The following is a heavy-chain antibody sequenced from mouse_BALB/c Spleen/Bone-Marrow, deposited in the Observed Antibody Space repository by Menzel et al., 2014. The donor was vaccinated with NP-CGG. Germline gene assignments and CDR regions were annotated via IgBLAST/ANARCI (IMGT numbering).Heavy chain of an antibody. CDR3: VAYYRYDGSYAKDY. D-gene: IGHD2-14*01. V-gene: IGHV14-1*02. CDR1: GFNIKDYY. CDR2: IDPENGNT. Sequence: VQLQQSGAELVRPGALVKLSCKASGFNIKDYYMHWVKQRPEQGLEWIGWIDPENGNTIYDPKFQGKASITADTSSNTAYLQLSSLTSEDTAVYYCVAYYRYDGSYAKDYWGQGTSVTVSS. J-gene: IGHJ4*01.